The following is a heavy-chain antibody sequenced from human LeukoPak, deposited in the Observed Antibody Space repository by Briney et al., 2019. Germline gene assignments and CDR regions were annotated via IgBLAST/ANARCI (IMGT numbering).Heavy chain of an antibody. CDR2: ISSSSSTI. D-gene: IGHD3-3*01. J-gene: IGHJ3*01. CDR1: GFTFSSYS. CDR3: ARGPEYYDFWSGYPV. V-gene: IGHV3-48*01. Sequence: PGGSLRLSCAASGFTFSSYSMNWVRQAPGKGLEWVSYISSSSSTIYYADSVKGRFTISRDNAKNSLYLQMNSLRAEDTAVYYCARGPEYYDFWSGYPVWGQGTMVTVSS.